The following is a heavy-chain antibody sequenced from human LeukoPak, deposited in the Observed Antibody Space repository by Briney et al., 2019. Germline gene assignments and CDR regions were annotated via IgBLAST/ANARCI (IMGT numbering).Heavy chain of an antibody. Sequence: ASVKVSCKASGYTFTDDYVHWVRQAPGQGLEWMGWINPNSGVTNYAQKFQGRVTMTRDMSISTAYMELSRLRSDDTAVYYCARARRRIAAANLNWFDPWGQGTLVTVSS. J-gene: IGHJ5*02. CDR2: INPNSGVT. CDR3: ARARRRIAAANLNWFDP. CDR1: GYTFTDDY. V-gene: IGHV1-2*02. D-gene: IGHD6-13*01.